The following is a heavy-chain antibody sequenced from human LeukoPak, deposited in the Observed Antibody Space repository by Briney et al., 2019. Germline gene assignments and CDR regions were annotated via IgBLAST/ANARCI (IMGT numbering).Heavy chain of an antibody. CDR3: AKDIIYDSSGCFDY. CDR2: ISWNSGSI. CDR1: GFTFDDYA. Sequence: GRSLRLSCAASGFTFDDYAMHWVRQAPGKGLEWVSGISWNSGSIGYADSVKGRFTISRDNAKNSLYLQMNSLRAEDTALYYCAKDIIYDSSGCFDYWGQGTLVTVSS. J-gene: IGHJ4*02. V-gene: IGHV3-9*01. D-gene: IGHD3-22*01.